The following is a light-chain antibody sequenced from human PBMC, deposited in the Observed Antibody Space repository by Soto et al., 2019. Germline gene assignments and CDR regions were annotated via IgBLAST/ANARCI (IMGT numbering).Light chain of an antibody. CDR2: GAS. Sequence: EIVLTQSPGTLSLSPGERATLSCRASQTVRTNYLAWFQHKPGQAPRILIYGASSRATGIPDRFSGSGSGTDFTLTINRLEPDDFAVYFCQQYSDSPLTCGGGTKVEIK. CDR1: QTVRTNY. V-gene: IGKV3-20*01. J-gene: IGKJ4*01. CDR3: QQYSDSPLT.